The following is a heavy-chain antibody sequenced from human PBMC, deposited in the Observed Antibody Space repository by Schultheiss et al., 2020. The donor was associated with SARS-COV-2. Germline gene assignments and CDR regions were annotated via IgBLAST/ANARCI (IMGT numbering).Heavy chain of an antibody. V-gene: IGHV3-48*01. CDR3: AKADYDSSAYDLDRAVVFNF. CDR2: ISSSGSTI. D-gene: IGHD3-22*01. CDR1: GFTFSSYS. J-gene: IGHJ4*02. Sequence: GGSLRLSCAASGFTFSSYSMNWVRQAPGKGLEWVSYISSSGSTIYYADSVKGRFTISRDNSKNTLYLQMTSLRVEDTAVYYCAKADYDSSAYDLDRAVVFNFWAQGRLVTVSS.